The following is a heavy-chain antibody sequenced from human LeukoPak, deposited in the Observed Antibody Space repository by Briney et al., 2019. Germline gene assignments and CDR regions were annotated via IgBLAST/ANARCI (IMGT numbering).Heavy chain of an antibody. Sequence: SETLSLTCTVSGYSISSGYYWGWIRQPPGKGLEWIGSIYHSGSTYYNPSLKSRVTISVDTSKNQFSLKLSSVTAADTAVYYCAREADTATFDYWGQGTLVTVSS. J-gene: IGHJ4*02. CDR1: GYSISSGYY. CDR3: AREADTATFDY. CDR2: IYHSGST. V-gene: IGHV4-38-2*02. D-gene: IGHD5-18*01.